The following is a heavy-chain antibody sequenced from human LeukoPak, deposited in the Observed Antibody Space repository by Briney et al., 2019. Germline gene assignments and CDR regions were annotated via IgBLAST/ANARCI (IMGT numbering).Heavy chain of an antibody. Sequence: GGSLRLSCAASGFTFSSYSMNWVRQAPGKGLEWVSSISSSSSYIYYADSVKGRFTISRDNAKNSLYLQMNSLRAEDTAVYYCARDLRSSSSGRVDYWGQGTLVTVSS. D-gene: IGHD6-6*01. CDR1: GFTFSSYS. CDR2: ISSSSSYI. V-gene: IGHV3-21*01. J-gene: IGHJ4*02. CDR3: ARDLRSSSSGRVDY.